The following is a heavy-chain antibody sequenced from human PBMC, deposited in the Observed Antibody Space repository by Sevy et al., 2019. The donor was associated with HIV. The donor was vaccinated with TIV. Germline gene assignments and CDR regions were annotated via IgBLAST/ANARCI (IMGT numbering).Heavy chain of an antibody. V-gene: IGHV4-4*02. Sequence: SETLSLTCAVSGGSISSSNWWSWVRQPPGKGLEWIGEIYHSGSTNYNPSLKSRFTLSVDKSKNQFSLKLSSVTAADTAVYNCARDRDVSITMVRGVQNYYGMDVWGQGTTVTVSS. CDR1: GGSISSSNW. CDR2: IYHSGST. J-gene: IGHJ6*02. CDR3: ARDRDVSITMVRGVQNYYGMDV. D-gene: IGHD3-10*01.